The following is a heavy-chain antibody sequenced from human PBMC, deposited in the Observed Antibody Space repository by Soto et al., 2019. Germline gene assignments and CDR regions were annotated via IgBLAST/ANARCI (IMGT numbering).Heavy chain of an antibody. D-gene: IGHD4-17*01. CDR1: GFTFSSYG. CDR3: AKDSVTTYYYGIDF. J-gene: IGHJ6*02. V-gene: IGHV3-30*18. CDR2: ISYDGSNK. Sequence: PGGSLRLSCAASGFTFSSYGMHWVRQAPGKGLEWVAVISYDGSNKYYADSVKGRFTISRDNSKNTLYLQMNSLRAEDTAVYYCAKDSVTTYYYGIDFWGQGTTVTGSS.